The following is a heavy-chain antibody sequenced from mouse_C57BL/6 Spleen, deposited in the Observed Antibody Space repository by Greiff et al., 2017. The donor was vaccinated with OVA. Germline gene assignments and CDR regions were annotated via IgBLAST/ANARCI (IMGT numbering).Heavy chain of an antibody. CDR1: GYAFSSYW. J-gene: IGHJ2*01. V-gene: IGHV1-80*01. D-gene: IGHD1-2*01. CDR2: IYPGDGDT. Sequence: QVQLQQSGAELVKPGASVKISCKASGYAFSSYWMNLVKQRPGKGLEWIGQIYPGDGDTNYNGKFKGKATLTADKSSSTAYMQLSSLTSEDSAVYFCARPTAYYFDYWGQGTTLTVSS. CDR3: ARPTAYYFDY.